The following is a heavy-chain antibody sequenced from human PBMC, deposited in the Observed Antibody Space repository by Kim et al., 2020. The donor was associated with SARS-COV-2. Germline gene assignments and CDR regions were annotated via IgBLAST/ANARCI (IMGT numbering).Heavy chain of an antibody. V-gene: IGHV3-23*01. CDR3: AKEVVVVVTVGDWFDP. CDR2: ISGSGGST. Sequence: GGSLRLSCAASGFTFSSYAMSWVRQAPGKGLEWVSAISGSGGSTYYADSVKGRFTISRDNSKNTLYLQVNSLRAEDTAVYYCAKEVVVVVTVGDWFDPWGQGTLVTVSS. J-gene: IGHJ5*02. CDR1: GFTFSSYA. D-gene: IGHD2-21*02.